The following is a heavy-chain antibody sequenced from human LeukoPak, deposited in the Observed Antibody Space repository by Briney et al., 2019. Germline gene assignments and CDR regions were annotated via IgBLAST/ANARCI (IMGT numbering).Heavy chain of an antibody. J-gene: IGHJ4*02. CDR3: VRDGSWGY. Sequence: SQTLSLTCAISGDSVSSNTATWNWIRQSPSRGLEWLGRTYYRSRWFNDYAASVQGRIAIGPDTSKNQISLQLNSVTPEDTAVYYCVRDGSWGYWGQGTLVTISS. CDR2: TYYRSRWFN. V-gene: IGHV6-1*01. D-gene: IGHD6-13*01. CDR1: GDSVSSNTAT.